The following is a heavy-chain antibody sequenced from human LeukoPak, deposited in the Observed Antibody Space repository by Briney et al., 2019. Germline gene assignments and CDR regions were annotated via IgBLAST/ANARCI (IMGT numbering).Heavy chain of an antibody. J-gene: IGHJ4*02. CDR2: IGTAGDT. D-gene: IGHD4-23*01. Sequence: GGSLRLSCAASGFTFSSYDMHWVRQATGKGLEWVSAIGTAGDTYYPGSVKGRFTISRENAKNSLYLQMNSLRAEDTAVYYCARSLDYGGHCFFDYWGQGILITVSS. CDR3: ARSLDYGGHCFFDY. V-gene: IGHV3-13*01. CDR1: GFTFSSYD.